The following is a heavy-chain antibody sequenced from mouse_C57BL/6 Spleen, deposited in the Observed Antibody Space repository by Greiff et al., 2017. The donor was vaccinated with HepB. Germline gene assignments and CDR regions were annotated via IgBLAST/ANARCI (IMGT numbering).Heavy chain of an antibody. V-gene: IGHV14-4*01. D-gene: IGHD1-1*01. J-gene: IGHJ2*01. Sequence: VQLQQSGAELVRPGASVKLSCTASGFNIKDDYMHWVKQRPEQGLEWIGWIDPENGDTEYASKFQGKATITAVTSSNPAYLQLSSLTSEDTAVYYCTTRDGKLSIWGQGTTLTVSS. CDR3: TTRDGKLSI. CDR2: IDPENGDT. CDR1: GFNIKDDY.